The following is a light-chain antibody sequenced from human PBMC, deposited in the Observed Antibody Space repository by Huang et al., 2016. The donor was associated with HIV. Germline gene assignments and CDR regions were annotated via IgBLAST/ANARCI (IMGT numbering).Light chain of an antibody. Sequence: DIQMTQSPSTLSAFVGDRLTTTCRASQNISSWLAWYQQEPGKAPRLLIYEISSLESGVPSRFSGSGSGTEFTLTISSLQPDYIGTYYCQYGETFGQGSKVEVK. CDR1: QNISSW. V-gene: IGKV1-5*03. J-gene: IGKJ1*01. CDR2: EIS. CDR3: QYGET.